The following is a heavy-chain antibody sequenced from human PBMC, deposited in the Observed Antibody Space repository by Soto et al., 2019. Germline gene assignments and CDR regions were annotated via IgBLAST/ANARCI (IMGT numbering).Heavy chain of an antibody. CDR2: IHYSGST. J-gene: IGHJ4*02. CDR1: GVSISSSYYY. V-gene: IGHV4-39*01. Sequence: QLQLQESGPGLVKPSETLSLTCTVSGVSISSSYYYWGWIRQPPGKGLEWTGTIHYSGSTYYNPSLNSRIIISIDTSKYQFSLKLNSVTAADAAVYYCATFRGMTTATTERYFDYWGQGTLVTVSS. D-gene: IGHD4-17*01. CDR3: ATFRGMTTATTERYFDY.